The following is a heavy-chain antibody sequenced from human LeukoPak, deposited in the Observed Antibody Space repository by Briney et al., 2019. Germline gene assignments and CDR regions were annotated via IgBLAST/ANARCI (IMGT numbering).Heavy chain of an antibody. CDR1: GGSISSGSYY. CDR2: IYTSGST. Sequence: ASQTLSLTCTVSGGSISSGSYYWSWIRQPAGKGLEWIGRIYTSGSTNYNPSLKSRVTISVDTSKNQFSLKLSSVTAADTAVYYCARWDGSGSSRWFDPWGQGTLVTVSS. D-gene: IGHD3-10*01. V-gene: IGHV4-61*02. J-gene: IGHJ5*02. CDR3: ARWDGSGSSRWFDP.